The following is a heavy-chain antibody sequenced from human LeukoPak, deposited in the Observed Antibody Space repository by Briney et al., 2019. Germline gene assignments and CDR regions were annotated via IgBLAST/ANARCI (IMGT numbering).Heavy chain of an antibody. CDR3: ASPSSGYSEYYYYYYMDV. CDR1: GGTFSSYA. CDR2: IIPIFGTA. D-gene: IGHD3-22*01. J-gene: IGHJ6*03. Sequence: ASVKVSCKASGGTFSSYAISWVRQAPGQGLEWMGGIIPIFGTANYAQKFQGRVTITADESTSTAYMELSSLRSEDTAVYYCASPSSGYSEYYYYYYMDVWGKGTTVTISS. V-gene: IGHV1-69*01.